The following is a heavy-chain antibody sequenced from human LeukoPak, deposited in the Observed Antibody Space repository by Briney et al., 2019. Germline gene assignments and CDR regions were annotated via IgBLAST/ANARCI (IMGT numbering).Heavy chain of an antibody. CDR2: ISAYNGNT. Sequence: ATEKVSCKASGYTFTSYGISWVRQAPGQGLEWMGWISAYNGNTNYAQKLQGRVTMTTDTSTSTAYMEPRSLRSDDTAVYYCARGYCSGGSCYSAWFDPWGHGTLVTVYS. D-gene: IGHD2-15*01. CDR1: GYTFTSYG. J-gene: IGHJ5*02. CDR3: ARGYCSGGSCYSAWFDP. V-gene: IGHV1-18*01.